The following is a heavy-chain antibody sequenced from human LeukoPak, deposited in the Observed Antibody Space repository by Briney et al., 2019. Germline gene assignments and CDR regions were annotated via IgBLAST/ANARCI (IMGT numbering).Heavy chain of an antibody. Sequence: SETLSLTCSVSDGSINSYYWNWIRRPPGKGLEWIGYNYYNGNTNYSPSLKSRVTMSVDTSKNLFSLKVSSVTAADTAVYYCARGRSNYYGMDVWGQGTTVTVSS. D-gene: IGHD1-26*01. CDR3: ARGRSNYYGMDV. V-gene: IGHV4-59*01. CDR2: NYYNGNT. J-gene: IGHJ6*02. CDR1: DGSINSYY.